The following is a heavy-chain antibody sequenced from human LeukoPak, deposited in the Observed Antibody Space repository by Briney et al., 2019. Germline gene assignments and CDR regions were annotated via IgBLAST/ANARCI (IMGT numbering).Heavy chain of an antibody. Sequence: GGSLRLSCAASGFTFSSYSMNWVRQAPGKGLEWVSSITSSNSYIFYADSVEGRFTISRDNAKNALYLQMNSLRAEDTAVYYCARDLVVVTGIPGYYYGMDVWGQGTTVTVSS. D-gene: IGHD2-21*02. CDR3: ARDLVVVTGIPGYYYGMDV. CDR2: ITSSNSYI. V-gene: IGHV3-21*01. J-gene: IGHJ6*02. CDR1: GFTFSSYS.